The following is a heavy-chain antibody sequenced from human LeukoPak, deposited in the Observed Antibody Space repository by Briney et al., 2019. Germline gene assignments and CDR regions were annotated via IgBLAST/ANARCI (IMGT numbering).Heavy chain of an antibody. CDR2: INWNGGST. J-gene: IGHJ3*02. CDR1: GFTFDDYG. D-gene: IGHD7-27*01. CDR3: ARDQDWGSFDI. Sequence: GGSLRLSCAASGFTFDDYGMSWVRQAPGKGLEWVSGINWNGGSTGYADSVKGRFTISRDNSKNTLYLQMNSLRAEDTAVYYCARDQDWGSFDIWGQGTMVTVSS. V-gene: IGHV3-20*04.